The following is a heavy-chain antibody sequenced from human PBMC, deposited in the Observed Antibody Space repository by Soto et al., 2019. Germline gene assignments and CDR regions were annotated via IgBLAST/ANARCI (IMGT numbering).Heavy chain of an antibody. V-gene: IGHV1-18*01. CDR1: GYTFISLG. CDR3: ARGIVRGVSAFDI. Sequence: ASVKVSCKASGYTFISLGISWVRQAPGQGLEWMGWISAYNGSTYHADSVKARFTISRDNSKNSLYLQMNSLRAEDTAVYYCARGIVRGVSAFDICGQGTMVTVS. J-gene: IGHJ3*02. CDR2: ISAYNGST. D-gene: IGHD3-10*01.